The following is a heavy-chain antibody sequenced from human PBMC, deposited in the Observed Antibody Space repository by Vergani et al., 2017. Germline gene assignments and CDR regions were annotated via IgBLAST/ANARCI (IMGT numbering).Heavy chain of an antibody. CDR1: GFSVSNSG. CDR3: ANEGSANRIRGWLDH. V-gene: IGHV3-30*02. CDR2: IQYDGSDI. D-gene: IGHD3-10*01. Sequence: QVQLVESGGGVVQPGGSLRHSCVASGFSVSNSGMHWVRQTPGKGLEWVAFIQYDGSDIFYADFVEGRLTISRDNSKNPLYLQMRSLRFDDTAVYYCANEGSANRIRGWLDHWGQGALVTVAS. J-gene: IGHJ4*02.